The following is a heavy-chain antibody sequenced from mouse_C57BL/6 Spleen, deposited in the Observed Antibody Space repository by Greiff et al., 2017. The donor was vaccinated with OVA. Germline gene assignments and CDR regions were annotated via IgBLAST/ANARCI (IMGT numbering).Heavy chain of an antibody. V-gene: IGHV5-17*01. J-gene: IGHJ3*01. CDR2: ISSGSSTI. D-gene: IGHD2-4*01. Sequence: EVQLVESGGGLVKPGGSLKLSCAASGFTFSDYGMHWVRQAPEKGLEWVAYISSGSSTISYAATVKGRFTISRDNAKNTLFLQMTSLRSEDTAMYYCARPKIYYDYDLAYWGQGTLVTVSA. CDR1: GFTFSDYG. CDR3: ARPKIYYDYDLAY.